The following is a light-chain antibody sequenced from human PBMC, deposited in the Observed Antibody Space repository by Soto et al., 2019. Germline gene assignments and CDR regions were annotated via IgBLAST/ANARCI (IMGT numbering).Light chain of an antibody. CDR1: RNIGSW. V-gene: IGKV1-5*03. J-gene: IGKJ4*01. Sequence: DLQMTQSHSTLSAYIGDRVTINCRASRNIGSWLAWSQQKAGKAPNLLIYKASTLETGVPSRFSGSASGTEFTITISSLQPDDFATYYCQQHANYPFTFGGGTKLEI. CDR3: QQHANYPFT. CDR2: KAS.